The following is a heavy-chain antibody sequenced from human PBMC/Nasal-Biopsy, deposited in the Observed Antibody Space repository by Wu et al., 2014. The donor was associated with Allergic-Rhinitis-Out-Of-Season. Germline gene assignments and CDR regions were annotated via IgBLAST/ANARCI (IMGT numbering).Heavy chain of an antibody. V-gene: IGHV3-74*03. CDR3: ARTSEGTGTIDY. CDR1: GFTFSSHW. CDR2: MNTDGSSI. D-gene: IGHD3/OR15-3a*01. Sequence: LRLSCAASGFTFSSHWLHWVRQAPGKGLVWVSRMNTDGSSITYGDSVKGRFTISRDNAKNTGYLQMNSLRAEDTAVYYCARTSEGTGTIDYWGQGTLVTVSS. J-gene: IGHJ4*02.